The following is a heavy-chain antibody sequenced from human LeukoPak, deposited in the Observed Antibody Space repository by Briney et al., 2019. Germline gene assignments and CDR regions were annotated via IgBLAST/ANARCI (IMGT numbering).Heavy chain of an antibody. CDR3: ARVPITMIVVPDAFDI. D-gene: IGHD3-22*01. J-gene: IGHJ3*02. CDR2: IKPNSGGT. Sequence: ASVKVSCTASGYTFTGYYMHWVRQAPGQGLEWMGWIKPNSGGTNYAQKFQGRVTMTRDTSISTAYMELSRLRSDDTAVYYCARVPITMIVVPDAFDIWGQGTMVTVSS. V-gene: IGHV1-2*02. CDR1: GYTFTGYY.